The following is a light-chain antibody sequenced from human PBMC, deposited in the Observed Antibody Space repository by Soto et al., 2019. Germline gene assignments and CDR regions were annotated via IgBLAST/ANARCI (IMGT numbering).Light chain of an antibody. CDR1: QNLLHSNGYNY. CDR3: MQAIQTPRT. Sequence: DIVMTQSPLSLPVTPGEPASISCRSSQNLLHSNGYNYLDWYLQKPGQSPQLLIYLGSNRASGVPDRFSGSGSGTDFTLKISRVEAEDVGVYYCMQAIQTPRTFGQGTRLEIK. J-gene: IGKJ5*01. V-gene: IGKV2-28*01. CDR2: LGS.